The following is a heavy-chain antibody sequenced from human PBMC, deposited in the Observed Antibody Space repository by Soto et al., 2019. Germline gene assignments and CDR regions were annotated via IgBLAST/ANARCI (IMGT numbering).Heavy chain of an antibody. CDR2: ISYDGSNK. CDR3: ARGALLTVIRVDAFDI. Sequence: GGSLRLSCAASGFTFSSYAMHWVRQAPGKGLEWVAVISYDGSNKYYADSVKGRFTISRDNSKNTLYLQMNSLRAEDTALYYCARGALLTVIRVDAFDIWGQGTMVTVSS. V-gene: IGHV3-30*04. D-gene: IGHD2-15*01. CDR1: GFTFSSYA. J-gene: IGHJ3*02.